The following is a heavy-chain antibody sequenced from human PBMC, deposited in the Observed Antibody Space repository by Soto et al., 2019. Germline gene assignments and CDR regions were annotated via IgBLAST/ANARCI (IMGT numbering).Heavy chain of an antibody. CDR3: ALARNGNYLNWFDF. Sequence: GASVKVSCKDSCYTFNNTVISWVRPAPGQGLEWMGWISAYNGNTNYAQKLQGRVTMTTDTSTSTAYMELRSLRSDDTAVYYCALARNGNYLNWFDFWGQGTLVLGSS. J-gene: IGHJ5*01. D-gene: IGHD1-26*01. V-gene: IGHV1-18*01. CDR1: CYTFNNTV. CDR2: ISAYNGNT.